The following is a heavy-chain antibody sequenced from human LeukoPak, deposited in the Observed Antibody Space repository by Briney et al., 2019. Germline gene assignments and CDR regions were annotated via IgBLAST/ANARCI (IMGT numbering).Heavy chain of an antibody. CDR1: GFTFSSYW. CDR2: INTDGSST. Sequence: GGSLRLSCAASGFTFSSYWMHWVRQAPGKGLVWVSRINTDGSSTSYADSVKGRFTISRDNAKNTLYLQMNSLRAEDTALYYCAKEKYSSSGMGYYYYGMDVWGQGTTVTVSS. J-gene: IGHJ6*02. V-gene: IGHV3-74*01. D-gene: IGHD6-13*01. CDR3: AKEKYSSSGMGYYYYGMDV.